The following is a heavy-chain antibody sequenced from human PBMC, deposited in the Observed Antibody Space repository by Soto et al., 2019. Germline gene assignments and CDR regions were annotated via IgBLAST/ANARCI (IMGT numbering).Heavy chain of an antibody. Sequence: QVQLVQSGAEVKKPGASVRVSCKSSGYTFSMSGISWVRQAPGQGLEWMGWISGYNGNTNYEQKFQDRVTMTTDTSTNTAYMELRSLRSDDTAVYYYYYGMDVWGQGTTVTVSS. CDR1: GYTFSMSG. CDR2: ISGYNGNT. J-gene: IGHJ6*02. CDR3: YYGMDV. V-gene: IGHV1-18*01.